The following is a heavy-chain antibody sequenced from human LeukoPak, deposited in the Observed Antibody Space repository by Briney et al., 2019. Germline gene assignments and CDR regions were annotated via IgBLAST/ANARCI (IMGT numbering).Heavy chain of an antibody. CDR1: GGSFSSYA. Sequence: ASVKVSCKASGGSFSSYAISWVRQVPGQGLEWMGVFIPIFGTANYAQKFQGRVTITADESTSTAYMELSSLRSEDTAVYYCAREPLNMATGVHWFDPWGQGTLVTVSS. J-gene: IGHJ5*02. D-gene: IGHD4/OR15-4a*01. V-gene: IGHV1-69*13. CDR2: FIPIFGTA. CDR3: AREPLNMATGVHWFDP.